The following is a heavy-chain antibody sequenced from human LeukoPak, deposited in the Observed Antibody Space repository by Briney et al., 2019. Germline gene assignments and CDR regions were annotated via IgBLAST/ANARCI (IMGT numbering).Heavy chain of an antibody. D-gene: IGHD6-13*01. V-gene: IGHV4-59*01. Sequence: SETLCLTCTVSGGSISSYYWSWIRQPPGKGLEWIGYIYYSGSTNYNPSLKSRVTISVDTSKNQFSLKLSSVTAADTAVYYCARADSSSWYEVDYWGQGTLVTVSS. CDR3: ARADSSSWYEVDY. J-gene: IGHJ4*02. CDR2: IYYSGST. CDR1: GGSISSYY.